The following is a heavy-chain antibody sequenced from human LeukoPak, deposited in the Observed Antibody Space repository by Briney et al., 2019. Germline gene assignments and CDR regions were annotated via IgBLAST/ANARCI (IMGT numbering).Heavy chain of an antibody. V-gene: IGHV3-33*01. CDR2: IWYDGTKR. D-gene: IGHD5-12*01. J-gene: IGHJ4*02. CDR1: GFIFNNYG. Sequence: GRSLRLSCAASGFIFNNYGMHWVRQAPGKGLEWVALIWYDGTKRYYTDSVKGRFTISRDDAKNSLYLQMNSLRDEDTAVYYCARDHGYAFDYWGQGTLVTVSS. CDR3: ARDHGYAFDY.